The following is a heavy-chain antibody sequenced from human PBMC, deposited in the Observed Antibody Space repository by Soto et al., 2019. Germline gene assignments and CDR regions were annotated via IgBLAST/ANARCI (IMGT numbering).Heavy chain of an antibody. D-gene: IGHD1-7*01. CDR3: ASPSGTTSRTRDAFDI. CDR2: ITPFNGNT. J-gene: IGHJ3*02. CDR1: GYTFTYRY. Sequence: QMQLGQSGAEVKKTGSSVKVSCKASGYTFTYRYLHWVRQALGQALEWMGWITPFNGNTNYAQKFQDRVTITRDRSMSTAYMELSSLRSDDTAMYYCASPSGTTSRTRDAFDIWGQGTMVTVSS. V-gene: IGHV1-45*02.